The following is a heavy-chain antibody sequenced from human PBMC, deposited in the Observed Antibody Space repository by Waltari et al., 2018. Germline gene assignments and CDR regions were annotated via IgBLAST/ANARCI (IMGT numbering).Heavy chain of an antibody. CDR2: ISSSRSYI. CDR3: AREDDFWSGYYPY. D-gene: IGHD3-3*01. V-gene: IGHV3-21*01. J-gene: IGHJ4*02. Sequence: EVQLVESGGGLVKPGGSLRLSCAASGFTFSSYSMNWVRQAPGKGLEWVTSISSSRSYIYYADSVKGRFTISRDNAKNSLYLQMNSLRAEDTAVYYCAREDDFWSGYYPYWGQGTLVTVSS. CDR1: GFTFSSYS.